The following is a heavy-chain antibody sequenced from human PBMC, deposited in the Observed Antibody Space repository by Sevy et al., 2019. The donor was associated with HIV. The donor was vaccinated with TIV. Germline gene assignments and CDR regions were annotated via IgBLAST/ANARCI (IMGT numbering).Heavy chain of an antibody. D-gene: IGHD4-17*01. V-gene: IGHV4-4*07. J-gene: IGHJ6*02. CDR3: ARDRPTVATFYYYYGMDV. CDR2: IYTSGST. CDR1: GGSISSDY. Sequence: SETLSLTCTVSGGSISSDYWSWIRQPAGKGLEWIGRIYTSGSTNYNPSLKSRVTMSVDTSKNQFSLKLSSVTAADTAVYYCARDRPTVATFYYYYGMDVWGQGTTVTVSS.